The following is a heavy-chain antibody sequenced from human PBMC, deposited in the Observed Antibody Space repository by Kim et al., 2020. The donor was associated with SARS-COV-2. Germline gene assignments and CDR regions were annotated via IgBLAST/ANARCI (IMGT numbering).Heavy chain of an antibody. CDR3: ARMYSSGWPVDY. CDR1: GFTFSSYA. Sequence: GGSLRLSCAASGFTFSSYAMHWVRQAPGKGLEWVAVIWYDGSNKYYADSVKGRFTISRDNSKNTLYLQMNSLRAEDTAVYYCARMYSSGWPVDYWGQGTLVTVSS. V-gene: IGHV3-33*01. J-gene: IGHJ4*02. D-gene: IGHD6-19*01. CDR2: IWYDGSNK.